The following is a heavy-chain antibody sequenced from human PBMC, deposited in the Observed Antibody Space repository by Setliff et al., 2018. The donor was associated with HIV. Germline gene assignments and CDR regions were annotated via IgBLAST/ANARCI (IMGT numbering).Heavy chain of an antibody. CDR1: GTNLDSFV. J-gene: IGHJ4*02. V-gene: IGHV1-69*13. D-gene: IGHD5-18*01. CDR3: ARGDTAMVYFDY. CDR2: ITPVIGRP. Sequence: SVKVSCKASGTNLDSFVISWVRQASGQGLEWMGGITPVIGRPNYAQRFQGRVTITADESTSTAYMELSSLRSEDTAVYYCARGDTAMVYFDYWGQGTLVTVSS.